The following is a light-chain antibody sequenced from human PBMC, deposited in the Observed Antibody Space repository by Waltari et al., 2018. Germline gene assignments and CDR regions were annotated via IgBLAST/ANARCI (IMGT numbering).Light chain of an antibody. CDR2: AAS. V-gene: IGKV1-39*01. J-gene: IGKJ4*01. CDR1: QSISRY. Sequence: DIQMTQSPSSLSASVRDRVTITCRASQSISRYLNWYQQKPGKAPKLLIYAASSLQSGVPSRFSGSGSGTDFTLTISSLQPEDFATYYCQQSYSAPPLTFGGGTKVEIK. CDR3: QQSYSAPPLT.